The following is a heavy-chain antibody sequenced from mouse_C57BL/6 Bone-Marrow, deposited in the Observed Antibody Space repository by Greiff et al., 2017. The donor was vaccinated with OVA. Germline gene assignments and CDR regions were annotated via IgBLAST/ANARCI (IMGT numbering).Heavy chain of an antibody. Sequence: VQLQQSGAELVRPGASVKLSCTASGFNIKDDYMHWVKQRPEQGLEWIGWIDPENGDTEYASKFQGKATITADTSSNTAYLQLSSLTSEDTAVYYCTTHSNYPAWFAYWGQGTLVTVPA. CDR3: TTHSNYPAWFAY. D-gene: IGHD2-5*01. V-gene: IGHV14-4*01. J-gene: IGHJ3*01. CDR2: IDPENGDT. CDR1: GFNIKDDY.